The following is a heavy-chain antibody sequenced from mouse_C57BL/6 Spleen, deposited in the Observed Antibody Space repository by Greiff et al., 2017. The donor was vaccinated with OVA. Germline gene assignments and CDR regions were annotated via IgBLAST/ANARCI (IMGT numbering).Heavy chain of an antibody. J-gene: IGHJ4*01. D-gene: IGHD2-10*02. CDR1: GYTFTSYG. V-gene: IGHV1-81*01. Sequence: QVQLQQSGAELVRPGASVKLSCKASGYTFTSYGISWVKQRTGQGLEWIGEIYPRSGNTYYNEKFKGKATLTADKSSSTAYIELRSLTSEDAAVYFCARRGSTVSYDAMDYWGQGTSVTVSS. CDR3: ARRGSTVSYDAMDY. CDR2: IYPRSGNT.